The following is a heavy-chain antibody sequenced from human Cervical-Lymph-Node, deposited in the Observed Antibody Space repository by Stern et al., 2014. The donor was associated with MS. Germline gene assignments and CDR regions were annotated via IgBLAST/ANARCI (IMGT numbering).Heavy chain of an antibody. Sequence: QLLESGPEVKKPGTSVKVSCKASGFTFTSSAVQWVRQARGQRLEWIGWIVVGSGNTNYAQKFQERVTITRDMSTSTAYMELSSLRSEDTAVYYCAAVPDYYDSSGADAFDIWGQGTMVTVSS. D-gene: IGHD3-22*01. CDR1: GFTFTSSA. CDR2: IVVGSGNT. J-gene: IGHJ3*02. V-gene: IGHV1-58*01. CDR3: AAVPDYYDSSGADAFDI.